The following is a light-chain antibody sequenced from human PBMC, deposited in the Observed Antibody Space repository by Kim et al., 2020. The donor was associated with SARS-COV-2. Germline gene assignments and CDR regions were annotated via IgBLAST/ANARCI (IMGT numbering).Light chain of an antibody. CDR1: QSISYN. Sequence: EIVMTQFPATLSVSPGERVTLSCRASQSISYNLAWYQQKPGQAPRLLISGASNRVTGTPARFSGSYSLTEFTLTISSLQAEDFAVYYCLEYNNWLSYTFGQGTKLEI. CDR2: GAS. V-gene: IGKV3-15*01. J-gene: IGKJ2*01. CDR3: LEYNNWLSYT.